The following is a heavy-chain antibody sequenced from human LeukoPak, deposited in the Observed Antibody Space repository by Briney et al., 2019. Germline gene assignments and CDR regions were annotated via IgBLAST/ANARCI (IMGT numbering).Heavy chain of an antibody. CDR3: ARAPTKFRRDWFDP. CDR2: ISSSGSTI. CDR1: GFTFSSFG. Sequence: PGGSLRLSCAASGFTFSSFGMSWVRQAPGKGLEWVSYISSSGSTIYHADSVKGRFTISRDNAKNSLYLQMNNLRVEDTAVYYCARAPTKFRRDWFDPWGQGTLVTVSS. J-gene: IGHJ5*02. V-gene: IGHV3-48*04. D-gene: IGHD3-9*01.